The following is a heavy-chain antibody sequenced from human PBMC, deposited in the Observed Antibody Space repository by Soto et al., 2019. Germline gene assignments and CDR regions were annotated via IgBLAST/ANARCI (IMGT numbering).Heavy chain of an antibody. J-gene: IGHJ6*02. CDR3: ARGQDFYGSGSYYSSPYGMDV. Sequence: GGSLRLSCAASGFTLSTYDMHWVRQVTGKGLEWVLGIGTSGDTYHPGSVKGRFTISRENAKNSLYLQMNSLRAGDTAVYYCARGQDFYGSGSYYSSPYGMDVWGRGTTVTVSS. CDR2: IGTSGDT. D-gene: IGHD3-10*01. CDR1: GFTLSTYD. V-gene: IGHV3-13*01.